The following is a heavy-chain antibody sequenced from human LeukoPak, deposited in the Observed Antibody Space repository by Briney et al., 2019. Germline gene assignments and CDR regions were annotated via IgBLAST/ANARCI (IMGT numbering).Heavy chain of an antibody. Sequence: SETLSLTCAVYGGSFSGYYWSWIRQPPGKGLEWIGEINHSGSTNCNPSLKSRVTISVDTSKNQFSLKLSSVTAADTAVYYCARGRKGGYDRSLVKSTGTFDYWGQGTLVTVSS. CDR3: ARGRKGGYDRSLVKSTGTFDY. V-gene: IGHV4-34*01. D-gene: IGHD5-12*01. J-gene: IGHJ4*02. CDR2: INHSGST. CDR1: GGSFSGYY.